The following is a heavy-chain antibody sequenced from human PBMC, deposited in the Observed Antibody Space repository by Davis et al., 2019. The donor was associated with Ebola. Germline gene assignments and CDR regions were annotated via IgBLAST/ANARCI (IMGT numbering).Heavy chain of an antibody. J-gene: IGHJ6*02. D-gene: IGHD3-16*01. CDR1: GFTFSDYY. V-gene: IGHV3-11*01. Sequence: PGGSLRLSCAASGFTFSDYYMSWIRQAQGKGLEWFSYIISSGSTIYYADSVKGRFTISRDNSKNTLYLQMNSLRAEDTAVYYCAKVRFDYYYGMDVWGQGTTVTVSS. CDR3: AKVRFDYYYGMDV. CDR2: IISSGSTI.